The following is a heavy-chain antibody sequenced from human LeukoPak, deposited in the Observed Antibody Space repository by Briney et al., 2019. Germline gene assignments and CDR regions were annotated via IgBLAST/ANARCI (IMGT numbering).Heavy chain of an antibody. Sequence: ASVKVSCKASGYTFTGYYMQGVRQAPGQGLEWMGRINPNSGGTNYAQKFQGRVTMTRDTSISTAYMELSRRRSDDTAVYYCARVFYDSSGPFDYWGQGTLVTVSS. V-gene: IGHV1-2*06. CDR1: GYTFTGYY. CDR2: INPNSGGT. D-gene: IGHD3-22*01. CDR3: ARVFYDSSGPFDY. J-gene: IGHJ4*02.